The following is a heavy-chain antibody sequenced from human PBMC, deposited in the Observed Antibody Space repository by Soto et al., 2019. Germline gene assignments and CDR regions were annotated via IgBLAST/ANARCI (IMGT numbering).Heavy chain of an antibody. CDR3: ARAGSSGWFQQNDAFDI. CDR2: IIPIFGTA. J-gene: IGHJ3*02. V-gene: IGHV1-69*01. D-gene: IGHD6-19*01. CDR1: GGTFSSYA. Sequence: QVQLVQSGAEVKKPGSSVKVSCKASGGTFSSYAISWVRQAPGPGLEWMGGIIPIFGTANYAQKFQVRVTITADESTSTAYMELSSLRSEDTAVYYCARAGSSGWFQQNDAFDIWGQGTMVTVSS.